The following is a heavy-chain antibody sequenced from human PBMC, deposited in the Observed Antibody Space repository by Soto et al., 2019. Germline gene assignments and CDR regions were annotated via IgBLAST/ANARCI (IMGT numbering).Heavy chain of an antibody. CDR1: GFTFSSYA. V-gene: IGHV3-23*01. Sequence: EVQLLESGGGLVQPGGSLRLSCAASGFTFSSYAMSWVRQAPGKGLEWGSAISGSGGSTYYADSVKGRFTISRDNSKNTLYLQMNSLRAEDTAVYYCARFPGIAVAGTGSNFDYWGQGTLVTVSS. CDR3: ARFPGIAVAGTGSNFDY. D-gene: IGHD6-19*01. J-gene: IGHJ4*02. CDR2: ISGSGGST.